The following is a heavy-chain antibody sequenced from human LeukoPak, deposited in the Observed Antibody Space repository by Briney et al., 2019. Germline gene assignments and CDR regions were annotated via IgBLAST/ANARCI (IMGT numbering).Heavy chain of an antibody. D-gene: IGHD2-21*02. CDR2: INPNSGGT. CDR3: AREVVTATLDC. V-gene: IGHV1-2*02. J-gene: IGHJ4*02. CDR1: GYTFTGYF. Sequence: ASVKVSCKASGYTFTGYFLHWVRQAPGQGLEWMGWINPNSGGTNYAQKFQGRVTMTRDTSISTAYMELSRLRSDDTAVYYCAREVVTATLDCWGQGTLVTVSS.